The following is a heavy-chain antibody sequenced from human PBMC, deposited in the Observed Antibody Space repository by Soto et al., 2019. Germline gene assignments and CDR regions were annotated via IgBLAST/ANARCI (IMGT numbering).Heavy chain of an antibody. J-gene: IGHJ6*02. CDR3: ARDPQFGPVIAYFGMDV. V-gene: IGHV1-2*02. Sequence: ASVKVSCKASGYTFTGHHLHWVRQAPGQGLEWMGWINPNTGGTDYAQKFQGRVTLTRDTSITTVYIELRRLRSDDTAAYFCARDPQFGPVIAYFGMDVWGQGTTVTVSS. D-gene: IGHD3-16*02. CDR1: GYTFTGHH. CDR2: INPNTGGT.